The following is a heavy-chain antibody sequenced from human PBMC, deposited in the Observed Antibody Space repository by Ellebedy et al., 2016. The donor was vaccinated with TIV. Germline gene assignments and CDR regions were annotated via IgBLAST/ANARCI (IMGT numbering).Heavy chain of an antibody. CDR1: GDSIRNYH. CDR2: IRDDGYI. Sequence: MPSEPLSLTCTVSGDSIRNYHWGWIRQSPEKGLEWLGFIRDDGYIDYNPSLAGRVTVSVDPSKNQVSLNLRSMTPADTAVYYCARGGCSSCYIVSWGQGTQVTVSS. D-gene: IGHD3-22*01. CDR3: ARGGCSSCYIVS. J-gene: IGHJ4*02. V-gene: IGHV4-59*01.